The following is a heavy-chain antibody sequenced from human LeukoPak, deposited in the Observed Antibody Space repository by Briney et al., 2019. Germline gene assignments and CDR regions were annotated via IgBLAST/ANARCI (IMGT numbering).Heavy chain of an antibody. J-gene: IGHJ4*02. CDR3: ARVGSGSHFDY. V-gene: IGHV4-59*01. CDR2: ADSRGST. Sequence: PSETLSLTCSVSGGSIISYYWSWIRQPPGKGLDWIGYADSRGSTLYNPSLKSRVAISVDTSQRQLSLRLTSVTAADTAVYYCARVGSGSHFDYWGQGTLVAVSS. D-gene: IGHD5-12*01. CDR1: GGSIISYY.